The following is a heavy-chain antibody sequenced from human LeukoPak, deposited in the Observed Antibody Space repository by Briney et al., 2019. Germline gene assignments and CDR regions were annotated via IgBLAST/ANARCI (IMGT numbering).Heavy chain of an antibody. J-gene: IGHJ6*02. D-gene: IGHD2-15*01. Sequence: GGSLRLSCAASGFTFSIYWMHWVRQAPGKGLVWVSRINSDGSSTSYADFVKGRFTISRDNSKNTLYLQMNSLRAEDTAVYYCARDYGVVVAATIYYYYGMDVWGQGTTVTVSS. V-gene: IGHV3-74*01. CDR1: GFTFSIYW. CDR2: INSDGSST. CDR3: ARDYGVVVAATIYYYYGMDV.